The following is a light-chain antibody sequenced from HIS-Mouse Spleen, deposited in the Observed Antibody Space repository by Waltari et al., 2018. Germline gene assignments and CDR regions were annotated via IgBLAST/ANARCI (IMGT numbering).Light chain of an antibody. CDR1: SSDVGGYNY. CDR3: SSYTSSSTLWV. V-gene: IGLV2-14*01. Sequence: QSALTQPASVSGSPGQSITISCTGTSSDVGGYNYVSWYQQHPGKAPKLMIYEVSNRPSCVSNRLSGSKSGNTASLTISGLQAEDEADYYCSSYTSSSTLWVFGGGTKLTVL. J-gene: IGLJ3*02. CDR2: EVS.